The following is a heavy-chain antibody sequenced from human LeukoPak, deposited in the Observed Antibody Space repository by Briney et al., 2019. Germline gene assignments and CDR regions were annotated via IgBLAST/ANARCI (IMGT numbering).Heavy chain of an antibody. V-gene: IGHV1-69*06. D-gene: IGHD4-17*01. CDR2: IIPIFGTA. CDR3: AREAFTTVTSATDAFDI. J-gene: IGHJ3*02. CDR1: GGTFSSYA. Sequence: ASVKVSCKASGGTFSSYAISWVRQAPGQGLEWMGGIIPIFGTANYAQKFQGRVTITADKSTSTAYMELSSLRSEDTAVYYCAREAFTTVTSATDAFDIWGQGTMVTVSS.